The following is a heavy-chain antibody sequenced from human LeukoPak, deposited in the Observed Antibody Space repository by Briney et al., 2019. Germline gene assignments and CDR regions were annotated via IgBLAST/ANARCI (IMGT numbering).Heavy chain of an antibody. CDR2: INPSGGST. D-gene: IGHD3-16*01. Sequence: GASVKVSCKASGYTFTSYHMHWVRQAPGQGLEWMGIINPSGGSTSYAQKFQGRVTMTRDTSTSTVYMELSSLRSEDTAVYYCARDAPLLGFGYWGQGTLVTVSS. CDR1: GYTFTSYH. J-gene: IGHJ4*02. V-gene: IGHV1-46*01. CDR3: ARDAPLLGFGY.